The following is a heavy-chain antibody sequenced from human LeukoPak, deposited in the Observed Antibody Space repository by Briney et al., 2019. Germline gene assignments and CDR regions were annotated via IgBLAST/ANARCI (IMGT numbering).Heavy chain of an antibody. V-gene: IGHV3-48*03. Sequence: PGGSLRLSCAASGFNFRNYEMNWVRQGPGKGLEWVSYISNSGTTRQYADSVKGRFTISRDNAKNSLYLQMNSLRDDDTAVYYCAPNYYGSGSPRWGQGTLVTVSS. CDR3: APNYYGSGSPR. D-gene: IGHD3-10*01. J-gene: IGHJ4*02. CDR2: ISNSGTTR. CDR1: GFNFRNYE.